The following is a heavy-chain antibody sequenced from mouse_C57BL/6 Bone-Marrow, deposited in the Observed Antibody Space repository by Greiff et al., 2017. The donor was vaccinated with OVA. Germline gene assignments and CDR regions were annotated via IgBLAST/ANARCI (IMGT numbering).Heavy chain of an antibody. Sequence: VQLQQSGAELVRPGASVKLSCKASGYTFTDYYINWVKQRPGQGLEWIARIYPGRGNTYYNEKFKGKATLTAEKSSSTAYMQLSSLTSEASAVYFFARGVISTVVDYWGQGTTLTVSS. CDR3: ARGVISTVVDY. CDR2: IYPGRGNT. J-gene: IGHJ2*01. D-gene: IGHD1-1*01. CDR1: GYTFTDYY. V-gene: IGHV1-76*01.